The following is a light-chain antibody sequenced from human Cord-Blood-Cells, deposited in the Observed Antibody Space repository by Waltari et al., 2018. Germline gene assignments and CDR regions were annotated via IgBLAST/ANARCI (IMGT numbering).Light chain of an antibody. CDR3: SSYTSSSTLV. V-gene: IGLV2-14*01. CDR2: EVS. Sequence: QSALTQPASVSGSPGQSLTISCTGTRSDVGGYNSVSWYQQHPGKAPKLMIYEVSNRPSGVSNRFSGSKSGNTASLTISGLQAEDEADYYCSSYTSSSTLVFGGGTKLTVL. CDR1: RSDVGGYNS. J-gene: IGLJ2*01.